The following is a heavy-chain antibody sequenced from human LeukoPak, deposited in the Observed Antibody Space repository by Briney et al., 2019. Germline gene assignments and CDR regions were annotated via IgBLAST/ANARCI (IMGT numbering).Heavy chain of an antibody. CDR1: GGSISSSSYY. D-gene: IGHD6-13*01. V-gene: IGHV4-39*01. Sequence: SETLSLTCTVSGGSISSSSYYWGWIRQPPEKGLEWIGSIYYSGSTYYNPSLKSRVTISVDTSKNQFSLKLSSVTAADTAVYYCARQPTPIAAADTNFDYWGQGTLVTVSS. CDR2: IYYSGST. CDR3: ARQPTPIAAADTNFDY. J-gene: IGHJ4*02.